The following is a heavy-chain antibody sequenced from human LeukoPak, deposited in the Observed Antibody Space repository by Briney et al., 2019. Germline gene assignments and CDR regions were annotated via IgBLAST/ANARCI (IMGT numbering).Heavy chain of an antibody. Sequence: GGSLRLSCAASGFTFSSYALSWVRQAPGKGLEWVSRISGSGGSTYYADSVKGRFTISRDNSKNTLYLQMNSLRAEGTAVYYCAKGYYYDSSGDYAFDYWGQGTLVTVSS. D-gene: IGHD3-22*01. CDR3: AKGYYYDSSGDYAFDY. J-gene: IGHJ4*02. CDR2: ISGSGGST. V-gene: IGHV3-23*01. CDR1: GFTFSSYA.